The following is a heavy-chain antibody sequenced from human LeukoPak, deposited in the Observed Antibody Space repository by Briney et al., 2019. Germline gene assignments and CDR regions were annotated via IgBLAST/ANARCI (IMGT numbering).Heavy chain of an antibody. V-gene: IGHV4-31*03. D-gene: IGHD3-22*01. CDR2: IYYSGST. CDR1: GGSISSGGYY. J-gene: IGHJ3*02. Sequence: SETLSLTCTVSGGSISSGGYYWSWIRQHPGKGLEWIGYIYYSGSTYYNPSLKSRVTLSVDTSKNQFSLKLSSVTAADTAVYYCASKRFGYDSSGYYKQDDAFDIWGQGTMVTVSS. CDR3: ASKRFGYDSSGYYKQDDAFDI.